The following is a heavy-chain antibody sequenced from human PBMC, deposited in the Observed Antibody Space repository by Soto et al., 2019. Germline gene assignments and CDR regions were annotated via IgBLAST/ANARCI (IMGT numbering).Heavy chain of an antibody. Sequence: QVQLVESGGGVVQPGRSLRLSCAASGFTFSSYGMHWVRQAPGKGLEWVAVIWYDGSNKYYADSVKGRFTISRDNSKNTLYLQMNSLRAEDTAVYYCARALGDSRATAAFDIWVQGTMVTVSS. CDR2: IWYDGSNK. D-gene: IGHD3-22*01. CDR3: ARALGDSRATAAFDI. CDR1: GFTFSSYG. J-gene: IGHJ3*02. V-gene: IGHV3-33*01.